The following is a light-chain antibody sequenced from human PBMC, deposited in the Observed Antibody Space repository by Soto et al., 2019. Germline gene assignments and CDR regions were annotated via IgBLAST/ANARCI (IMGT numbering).Light chain of an antibody. Sequence: DVQMTQSPPTLSASVGDRVTISCRAGQSITGWLAWFQQKPGKAPKLLISKASKLESGVPSRFSGSGSGTDFTLTISGLQPDDFATYYCQQYNPYSPWTFGQGTKVDIK. CDR3: QQYNPYSPWT. CDR2: KAS. V-gene: IGKV1-5*03. J-gene: IGKJ1*01. CDR1: QSITGW.